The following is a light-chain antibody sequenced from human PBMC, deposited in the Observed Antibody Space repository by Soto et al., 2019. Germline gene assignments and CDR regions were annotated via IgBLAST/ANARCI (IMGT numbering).Light chain of an antibody. Sequence: SVLTQPPSASGTPGQRVTISCSGGSSNIGTNYVYWYQHLAGAAPKLLIYRNNQRPSGVPERFSGSRSGTSASLAISGLRYEDESDYYCAAWDDSMSGYVFGTGTKVTVL. CDR2: RNN. CDR3: AAWDDSMSGYV. CDR1: SSNIGTNY. J-gene: IGLJ1*01. V-gene: IGLV1-47*01.